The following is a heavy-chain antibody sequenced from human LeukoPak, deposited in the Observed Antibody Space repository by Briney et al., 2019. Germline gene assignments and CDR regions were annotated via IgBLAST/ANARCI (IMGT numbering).Heavy chain of an antibody. CDR2: IFPTFGTS. D-gene: IGHD1-26*01. Sequence: ASVKLSCKSSGGTFTNYGFTWVRQAPGQGLEWMGVIFPTFGTSNYAQRFQGRVTITADESTNTTYMDLNSLRSDDTAVYYCARGSSGSHTFDYWGQGTLVTVSS. V-gene: IGHV1-69*13. CDR3: ARGSSGSHTFDY. J-gene: IGHJ4*02. CDR1: GGTFTNYG.